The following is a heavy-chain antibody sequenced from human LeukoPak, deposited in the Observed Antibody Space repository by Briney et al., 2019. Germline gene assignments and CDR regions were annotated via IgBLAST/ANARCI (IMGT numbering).Heavy chain of an antibody. V-gene: IGHV3-21*01. J-gene: IGHJ5*02. CDR3: AREDYSSGNPTIDT. Sequence: NPGGSLRLSCAAFGFTFSRYAMKWVRQAPGKGLEWVSCIGSSGSYTYYADSVKGRFTISRDNAKDSLYLQMDSLRAEDGAVYYCAREDYSSGNPTIDTWGQGTLVTVSS. D-gene: IGHD3-10*01. CDR1: GFTFSRYA. CDR2: IGSSGSYT.